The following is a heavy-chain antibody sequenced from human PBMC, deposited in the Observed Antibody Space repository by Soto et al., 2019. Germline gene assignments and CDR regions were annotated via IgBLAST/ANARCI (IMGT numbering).Heavy chain of an antibody. D-gene: IGHD2-8*01. CDR1: GFAVSNYY. Sequence: GGSLRLSCAASGFAVSNYYMTWVRQAPGKGLEWVSYISSRSSTIFYADSVKGRFTISRDNVKNSLYLQMNSLKTEDTAVYYCARAVMAQGSTNFDYWGQGTLVTVSS. J-gene: IGHJ4*02. CDR2: ISSRSSTI. CDR3: ARAVMAQGSTNFDY. V-gene: IGHV3-11*01.